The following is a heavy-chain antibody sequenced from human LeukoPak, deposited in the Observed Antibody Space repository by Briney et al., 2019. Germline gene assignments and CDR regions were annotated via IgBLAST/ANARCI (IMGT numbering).Heavy chain of an antibody. CDR1: GFTVSSNY. CDR2: IYSGGST. CDR3: ARVRKQWLVAEY. D-gene: IGHD6-19*01. Sequence: PGGSLRLSCAASGFTVSSNYMSWVRQAPGKGLEWVSVIYSGGSTYYADSVKGRFTISRDNSKNTLYLQMNSLRAEDTAVYYCARVRKQWLVAEYWGQGTLVTVSS. J-gene: IGHJ4*02. V-gene: IGHV3-53*01.